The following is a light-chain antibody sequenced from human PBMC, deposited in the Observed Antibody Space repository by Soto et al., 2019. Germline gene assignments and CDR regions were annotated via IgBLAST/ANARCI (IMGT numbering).Light chain of an antibody. CDR2: GAS. V-gene: IGKV3D-7*01. Sequence: PGERVPLSCRASQSVSSRYLTWYQQKPGQAPRLLIYGASTRATGIPARFSGSGSGTDFTLTISSLQPEDVAVHCCQQDYNFPSWTFGQGTKVDI. CDR1: QSVSSRY. J-gene: IGKJ1*01. CDR3: QQDYNFPSWT.